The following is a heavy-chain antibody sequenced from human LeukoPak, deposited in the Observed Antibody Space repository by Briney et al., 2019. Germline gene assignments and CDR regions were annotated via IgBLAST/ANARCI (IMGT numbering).Heavy chain of an antibody. J-gene: IGHJ4*02. CDR3: ARDRYYYDSSGYYGIDY. D-gene: IGHD3-22*01. V-gene: IGHV3-7*04. CDR2: IKQDGTEK. Sequence: GGSLRLSCAASGFTFSSYWMSWVRQAPGKGLEWVANIKQDGTEKYYVDSVKGRFTISRDNAKNSLYLQMNSLRAEDTAVYYCARDRYYYDSSGYYGIDYWGQGTRVTVSS. CDR1: GFTFSSYW.